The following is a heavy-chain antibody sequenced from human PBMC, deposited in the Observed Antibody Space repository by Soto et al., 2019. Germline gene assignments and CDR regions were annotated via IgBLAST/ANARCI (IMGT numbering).Heavy chain of an antibody. CDR1: GGSISSSSYY. D-gene: IGHD3-10*01. CDR3: ARQRAVRGSGSYPNWFDP. J-gene: IGHJ5*02. CDR2: IYYSGST. Sequence: KASETLSLTCTVSGGSISSSSYYWGWIRQPPGKGLEWIGSIYYSGSTYYNPSLKSRVTISVDTSKNQFSLKLSSVTAADTAVYYCARQRAVRGSGSYPNWFDPWGQGTLVTVSS. V-gene: IGHV4-39*01.